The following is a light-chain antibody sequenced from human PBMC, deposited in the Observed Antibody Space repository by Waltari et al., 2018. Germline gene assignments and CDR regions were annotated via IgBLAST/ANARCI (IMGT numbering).Light chain of an antibody. Sequence: DIQLTQSPSFLSSSVGDRLTITCRASQGISSYLAWYQVRPGKAPKLLIYSSSTLQSGVPSRFSGSGSGTDFTLTISILQPEDFATYYCHQLNSYPLTFGGGTKLEIK. V-gene: IGKV1-9*01. CDR2: SSS. CDR3: HQLNSYPLT. J-gene: IGKJ4*01. CDR1: QGISSY.